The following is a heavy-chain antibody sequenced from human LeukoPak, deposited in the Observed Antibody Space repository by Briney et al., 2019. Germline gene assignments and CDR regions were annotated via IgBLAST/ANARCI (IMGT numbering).Heavy chain of an antibody. CDR2: IYSGGST. V-gene: IGHV3-53*01. D-gene: IGHD2-2*01. CDR3: ARGRGCSSMSCYPDY. CDR1: GFTVSSNY. J-gene: IGHJ4*02. Sequence: GGSLRLSCAASGFTVSSNYMSWVRQAPGKGLEWVSVIYSGGSTHYADSVKGRFTISRDNSKNSLYLQMNSLRAEDTAVYYCARGRGCSSMSCYPDYWGQGTLVTVSS.